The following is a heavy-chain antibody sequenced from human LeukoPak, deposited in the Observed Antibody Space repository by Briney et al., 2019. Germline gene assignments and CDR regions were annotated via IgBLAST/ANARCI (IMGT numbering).Heavy chain of an antibody. CDR2: IKSETNGGTA. V-gene: IGHV3-15*07. CDR1: GLTFSNAW. J-gene: IGHJ4*02. CDR3: TTNPGSRGDF. Sequence: GGPLKLSCAVSGLTFSNAWVNWVRQAPGKGLEWVAHIKSETNGGTADYAAAVEGRFTISRDDSKNTSYLQMNSLKIEDTAVYFCTTNPGSRGDFWGQGSLVTVSS. D-gene: IGHD2-15*01.